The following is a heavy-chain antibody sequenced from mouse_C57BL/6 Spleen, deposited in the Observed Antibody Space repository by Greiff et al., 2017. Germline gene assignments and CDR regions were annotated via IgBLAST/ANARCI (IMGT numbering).Heavy chain of an antibody. Sequence: EVHLVESGGGLVKPGGSLKLSCAASGFTFSDYGMHWVRQAPEKGLEWVAYISSGSSTIYYADTVKGRFTISRDNAKNTLFLQMTSLRSEDTAMYYCARRATVVAPYYAMDYWGQGTSVTVSS. V-gene: IGHV5-17*01. J-gene: IGHJ4*01. CDR2: ISSGSSTI. CDR1: GFTFSDYG. CDR3: ARRATVVAPYYAMDY. D-gene: IGHD1-1*01.